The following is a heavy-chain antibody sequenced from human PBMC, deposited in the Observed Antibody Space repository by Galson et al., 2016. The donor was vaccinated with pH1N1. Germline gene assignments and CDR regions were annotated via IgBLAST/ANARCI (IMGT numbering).Heavy chain of an antibody. Sequence: SLRLSCAASGFTLSDYWMNWVRQAPGMGLEWVATIKQDGSQTYYVDSVKGRFTISRDNVKNSMFLHMYSLRAEDTAVYYCSKAVATRASFWGQGTLVTVSS. V-gene: IGHV3-7*03. CDR2: IKQDGSQT. CDR1: GFTLSDYW. D-gene: IGHD5-24*01. J-gene: IGHJ4*02. CDR3: SKAVATRASF.